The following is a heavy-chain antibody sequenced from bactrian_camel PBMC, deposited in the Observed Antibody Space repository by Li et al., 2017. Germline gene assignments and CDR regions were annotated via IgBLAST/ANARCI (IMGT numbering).Heavy chain of an antibody. CDR2: IESDGST. CDR1: GYTVDSNC. CDR3: AAVSLGTLCRWENFSI. V-gene: IGHV3S53*01. D-gene: IGHD1*01. Sequence: HVQLVESGGGSVQAGGSLRLSCVASGYTVDSNCVGWFRQAPGKEREGVAGIESDGSTSYADSVKGRFTISQDKSRNELYLQMNSLKPEDTAMYYCAAVSLGTLCRWENFSIWGQGTQVTVS. J-gene: IGHJ4*01.